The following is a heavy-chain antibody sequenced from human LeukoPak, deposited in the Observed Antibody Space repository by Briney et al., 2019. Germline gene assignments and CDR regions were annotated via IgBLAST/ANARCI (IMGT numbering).Heavy chain of an antibody. J-gene: IGHJ3*02. Sequence: SETLSLTCTVSGGSISSSSYYWGWIRQPPGKGLEWIGSIYYSGSTYYNPSLKSRVTISVDTSKNQFSLKLSSVTAADTAVYYCAVTGGDYEVGVGTTFDIWGQGTMVTVSS. CDR1: GGSISSSSYY. CDR2: IYYSGST. CDR3: AVTGGDYEVGVGTTFDI. V-gene: IGHV4-39*07. D-gene: IGHD4-17*01.